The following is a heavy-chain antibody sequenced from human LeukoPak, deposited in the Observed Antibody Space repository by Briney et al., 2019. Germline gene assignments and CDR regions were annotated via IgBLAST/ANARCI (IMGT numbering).Heavy chain of an antibody. CDR3: ARGRGVIAVAGTMEFDP. D-gene: IGHD6-19*01. Sequence: GASVKVSCKASGYTFTDYYMHWVRQAPGQGLEWMGWINPNSGGTNYAQKFQGRVTMTRDTSISTAYMELSRLRSDDTAVYYCARGRGVIAVAGTMEFDPWGQGTLVTVSS. CDR1: GYTFTDYY. V-gene: IGHV1-2*02. CDR2: INPNSGGT. J-gene: IGHJ5*02.